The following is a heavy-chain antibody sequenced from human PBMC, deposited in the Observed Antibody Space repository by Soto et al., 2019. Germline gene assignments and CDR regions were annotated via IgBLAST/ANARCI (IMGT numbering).Heavy chain of an antibody. CDR3: ATSGQSGSDYEDATMIPDNY. CDR1: GGTFSTYA. J-gene: IGHJ4*02. Sequence: QVQLVQSGAEVKKPGSSVKVSCKASGGTFSTYAISWVRQAPGQGLEWMGGIIPFFGTINYAQKFQGRVTITADESTTTAYMELSSLTSEDTAVYYCATSGQSGSDYEDATMIPDNYWGQGTLDTVSS. CDR2: IIPFFGTI. D-gene: IGHD5-12*01. V-gene: IGHV1-69*01.